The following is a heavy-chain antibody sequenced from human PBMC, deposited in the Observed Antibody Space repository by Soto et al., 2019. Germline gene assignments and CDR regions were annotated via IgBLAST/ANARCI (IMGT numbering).Heavy chain of an antibody. J-gene: IGHJ3*02. CDR2: INPNSGGT. D-gene: IGHD6-13*01. CDR3: ARDRGTDGYSSSWDAFDI. V-gene: IGHV1-2*04. CDR1: GYTFTGYY. Sequence: ASVKVSCKASGYTFTGYYMHWLRQAPGQGLEWMGWINPNSGGTNYAQKFQGWVTMTRDTSISTAYMELSRLRSDDTAVYYCARDRGTDGYSSSWDAFDIWGQGTMVTVSS.